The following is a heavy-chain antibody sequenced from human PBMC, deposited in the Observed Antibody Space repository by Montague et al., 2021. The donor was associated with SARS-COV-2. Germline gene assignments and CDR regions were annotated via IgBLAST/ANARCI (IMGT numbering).Heavy chain of an antibody. D-gene: IGHD3-10*01. CDR3: ARRLYNYGSGTYRD. Sequence: SETLSLTCTVSGGSFTGYYWGWIRQSPGRGLEWIGEINHNGNTEYNPSLKSRVTISVGKSRIHFSLRLTSVTAADTAAYYCARRLYNYGSGTYRDWGQGTLVTVSS. CDR1: GGSFTGYY. J-gene: IGHJ4*02. CDR2: INHNGNT. V-gene: IGHV4-34*01.